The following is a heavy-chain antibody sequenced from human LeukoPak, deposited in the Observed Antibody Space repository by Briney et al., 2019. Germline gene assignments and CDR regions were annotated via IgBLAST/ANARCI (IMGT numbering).Heavy chain of an antibody. J-gene: IGHJ4*02. CDR3: ATRMLGYCSSTSCYDFDY. CDR2: INPNSGGT. CDR1: GYTFTGYY. Sequence: ASVKVSCKASGYTFTGYYMHWVRQAPGQGLEWMGWINPNSGGTNYAQKFQGRVTMTRDTSISTAYMELSRLRSDDTAVYYCATRMLGYCSSTSCYDFDYWGQETLVTVSS. D-gene: IGHD2-2*01. V-gene: IGHV1-2*02.